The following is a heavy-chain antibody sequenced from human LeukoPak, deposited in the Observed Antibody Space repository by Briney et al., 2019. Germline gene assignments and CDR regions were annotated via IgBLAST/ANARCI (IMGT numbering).Heavy chain of an antibody. Sequence: PGRSLRLSCAASGFTFSSYGMHWVRQAPGKGLEWVAVIWYDGSNKYYADSVKGRFTISRDNAKNSLYLQMNSLRAEDTAVYYCARVGAAGYYYYYYYMDVWGKGTTVTVSS. V-gene: IGHV3-33*01. J-gene: IGHJ6*03. CDR2: IWYDGSNK. CDR3: ARVGAAGYYYYYYYMDV. D-gene: IGHD6-13*01. CDR1: GFTFSSYG.